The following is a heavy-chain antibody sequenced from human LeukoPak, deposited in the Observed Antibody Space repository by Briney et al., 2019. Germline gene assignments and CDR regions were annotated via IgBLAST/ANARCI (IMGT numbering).Heavy chain of an antibody. D-gene: IGHD2-2*01. J-gene: IGHJ6*02. V-gene: IGHV1-69*01. CDR3: ARRDIVVVPAAIYYYGMDV. CDR2: IIPIFGTA. CDR1: GGTFSSYA. Sequence: SVKVSCKASGGTFSSYAISWVRQAPGQGLEWMGGIIPIFGTANYAQKFQGRVTITADESTSTAYMELSSLRSEDTAVYYCARRDIVVVPAAIYYYGMDVWGQGTTVTVSS.